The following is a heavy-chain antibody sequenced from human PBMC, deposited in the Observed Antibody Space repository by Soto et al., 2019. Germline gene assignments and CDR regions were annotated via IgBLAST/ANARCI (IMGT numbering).Heavy chain of an antibody. D-gene: IGHD2-2*01. CDR1: GGSISSYY. CDR2: IYTSGST. V-gene: IGHV4-4*07. Sequence: LSLPCTVSGGSISSYYWSWIRQPAGKGLEWIGRIYTSGSTNYNPSLKSRVTVSADTSKNQFSLKLSSVTAADTAVYYCARACSSNSCYDVFDYWGQGTLVTVSS. J-gene: IGHJ4*02. CDR3: ARACSSNSCYDVFDY.